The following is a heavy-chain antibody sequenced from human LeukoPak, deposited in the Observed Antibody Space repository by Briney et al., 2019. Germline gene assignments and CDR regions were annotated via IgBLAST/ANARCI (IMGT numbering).Heavy chain of an antibody. CDR2: IYYSGST. Sequence: SETLSLTCSVSGGSLSSISYYWGWIRQPPGKGLEWIGNIYYSGSTNYNPSLKSRVTISVDTSKNQFSLKLSSVTAADTGVYYCVRPDDNSFDFWGQGTMVTVSS. V-gene: IGHV4-39*01. D-gene: IGHD3-9*01. CDR3: VRPDDNSFDF. J-gene: IGHJ3*01. CDR1: GGSLSSISYY.